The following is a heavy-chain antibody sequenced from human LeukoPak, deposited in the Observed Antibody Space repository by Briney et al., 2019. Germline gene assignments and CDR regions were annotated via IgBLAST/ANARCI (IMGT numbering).Heavy chain of an antibody. Sequence: SEPLSLTCTVSGGSISSSSYYWGWIRQPPGKGLEWIGSIYYSGSTYYNPPLKSRVTISVDTSKNQFSLKLSSVTAADTAVYYCARHSSRYCSGGSCYFPFFDNWFDPWGQGTLVTVSS. CDR3: ARHSSRYCSGGSCYFPFFDNWFDP. J-gene: IGHJ5*02. CDR2: IYYSGST. D-gene: IGHD2-15*01. V-gene: IGHV4-39*01. CDR1: GGSISSSSYY.